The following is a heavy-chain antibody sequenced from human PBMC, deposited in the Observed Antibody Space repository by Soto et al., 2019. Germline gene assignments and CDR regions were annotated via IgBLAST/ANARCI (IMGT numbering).Heavy chain of an antibody. J-gene: IGHJ6*02. CDR1: GYPFTHYG. V-gene: IGHV1-18*01. CDR3: ARDQSFDRSYYYGIDV. Sequence: QVQLVQSGAEVKKPGASVKVSCKSSGYPFTHYGITWIRQAPVQGLEWMGWISPYNGNTNYGQTFQGRVTLTTDTSTSTLYMEMRILRSDDTAVYYCARDQSFDRSYYYGIDVSGQGSTVTVSS. D-gene: IGHD3-10*01. CDR2: ISPYNGNT.